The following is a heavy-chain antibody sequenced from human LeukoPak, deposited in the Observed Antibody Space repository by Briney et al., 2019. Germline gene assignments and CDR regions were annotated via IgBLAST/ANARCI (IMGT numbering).Heavy chain of an antibody. Sequence: SETLSLTCSVSVGSIVNSDYYWGWIRQPPGKGLEWIGSIFYTGSTYSNPSLKSRVTMSVDTSKNQFSLKLTSVTAADTAVYYCATLGERRGAYNWFDSWGQGTLVTVSS. D-gene: IGHD3-16*01. V-gene: IGHV4-39*01. CDR1: VGSIVNSDYY. CDR2: IFYTGST. CDR3: ATLGERRGAYNWFDS. J-gene: IGHJ5*01.